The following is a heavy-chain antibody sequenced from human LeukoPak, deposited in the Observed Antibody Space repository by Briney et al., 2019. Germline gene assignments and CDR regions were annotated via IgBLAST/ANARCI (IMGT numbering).Heavy chain of an antibody. CDR2: LYYSGST. Sequence: SETLSLTCTVSGGSISGYFWSWIRQPPGKGLELIGYLYYSGSTNYNPSLKSRVTVSVDTSKDQFSLRLSSVTAADTAVYYCARLLAVAGGDAFDIWGQGKMVTVSS. CDR3: ARLLAVAGGDAFDI. CDR1: GGSISGYF. V-gene: IGHV4-59*08. D-gene: IGHD6-19*01. J-gene: IGHJ3*02.